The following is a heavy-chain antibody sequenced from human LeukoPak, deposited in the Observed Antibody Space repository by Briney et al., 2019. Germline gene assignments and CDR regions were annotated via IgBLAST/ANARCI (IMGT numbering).Heavy chain of an antibody. Sequence: PSETLSLTCTVSGGSISSGGYYWSWIRQHPGKGLEWIGYIYYSGSTYYNPSLKSRVTISVDTSKNQFSLKLSSVTAADTAVYYCARAPTTVTTGGAFDIWGQGTMVTVSS. D-gene: IGHD4-17*01. J-gene: IGHJ3*02. CDR1: GGSISSGGYY. CDR3: ARAPTTVTTGGAFDI. CDR2: IYYSGST. V-gene: IGHV4-31*03.